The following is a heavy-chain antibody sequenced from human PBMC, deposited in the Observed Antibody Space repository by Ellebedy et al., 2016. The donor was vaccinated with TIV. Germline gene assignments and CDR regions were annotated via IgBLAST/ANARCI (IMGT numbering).Heavy chain of an antibody. CDR2: IYYSGST. CDR3: ARGWIQDYFDY. D-gene: IGHD5-18*01. CDR1: GGSISSYY. J-gene: IGHJ4*02. V-gene: IGHV4-59*01. Sequence: SETLSLICTVSGGSISSYYWSWIRQPPGKGLEWIGYIYYSGSTNYNPSLKSRVTISVDTSKNQFSLKLSSVTAADTAVYYCARGWIQDYFDYWGQGTLVTVSS.